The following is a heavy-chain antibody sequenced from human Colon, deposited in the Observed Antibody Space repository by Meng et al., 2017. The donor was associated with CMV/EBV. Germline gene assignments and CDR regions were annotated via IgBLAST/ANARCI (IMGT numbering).Heavy chain of an antibody. Sequence: SETLSLTCTVSGGSISSYYWSWIRQPPGKGLEWIGSIYYSGSTNYNPSLKSRVTISVDTSKNQFSLKLSSVTAADTAVYYCARSGYDFWSGYYNMYYFDYWGQGTLVTVSS. J-gene: IGHJ4*02. CDR2: IYYSGST. V-gene: IGHV4-59*01. CDR3: ARSGYDFWSGYYNMYYFDY. CDR1: GGSISSYY. D-gene: IGHD3-3*01.